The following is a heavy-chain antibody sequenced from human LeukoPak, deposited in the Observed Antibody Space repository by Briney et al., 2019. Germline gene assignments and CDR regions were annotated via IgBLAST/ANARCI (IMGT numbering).Heavy chain of an antibody. V-gene: IGHV1-69*06. CDR2: IIPIFGTA. Sequence: ASVKVSCKASGGTFSSYAISWVRQAPGQGLEWMGGIIPIFGTANYAQKFQGRVTITADKSTSTAYMELSSLRSEDTAVYYCAREGDFSLTHAFDIWGQGTMVTVSS. D-gene: IGHD3-16*01. J-gene: IGHJ3*02. CDR1: GGTFSSYA. CDR3: AREGDFSLTHAFDI.